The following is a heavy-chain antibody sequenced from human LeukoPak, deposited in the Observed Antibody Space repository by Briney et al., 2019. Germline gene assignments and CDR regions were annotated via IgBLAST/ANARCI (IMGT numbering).Heavy chain of an antibody. V-gene: IGHV4-59*12. J-gene: IGHJ4*02. CDR2: IYYSGST. CDR3: AREGGQQQLVLDY. CDR1: GGSISSYY. Sequence: PSETLSLTCTVSGGSISSYYCSWIRQPPGKGLEWIGYIYYSGSTNYNPSLKSRVTISVDTSKNQFPLQLTSVTPEDTAVYYCAREGGQQQLVLDYWGQGTLVTVSS. D-gene: IGHD6-13*01.